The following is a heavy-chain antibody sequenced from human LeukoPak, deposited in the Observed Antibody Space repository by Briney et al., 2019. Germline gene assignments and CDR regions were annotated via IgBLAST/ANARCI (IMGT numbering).Heavy chain of an antibody. V-gene: IGHV4-59*01. D-gene: IGHD3-10*01. CDR1: GGSISSYY. CDR3: ASHYYGSGSYDPPYY. J-gene: IGHJ4*02. CDR2: IYYSGST. Sequence: TSETLSLTCTVSGGSISSYYWSWIRQPPGKGLEWIGYIYYSGSTNYNPSLKSRVTISVDTSKNQFSLKLSSVTAADTAVYYCASHYYGSGSYDPPYYWGQGTLATVSS.